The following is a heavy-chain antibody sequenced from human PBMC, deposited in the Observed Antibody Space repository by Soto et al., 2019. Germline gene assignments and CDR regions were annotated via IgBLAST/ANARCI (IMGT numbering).Heavy chain of an antibody. V-gene: IGHV3-11*01. CDR3: ARMYYDFWSGYYYYYYYMDV. J-gene: IGHJ6*03. Sequence: GGSLRLSCAASGFTFSDYYMSWIRQAPGKGLEWVSYISSSGSTIYYADSVKGRFTISRDNAKNSLYLQMNSLRAEDTAVYYCARMYYDFWSGYYYYYYYMDVWGKGTTVTVSS. CDR1: GFTFSDYY. D-gene: IGHD3-3*01. CDR2: ISSSGSTI.